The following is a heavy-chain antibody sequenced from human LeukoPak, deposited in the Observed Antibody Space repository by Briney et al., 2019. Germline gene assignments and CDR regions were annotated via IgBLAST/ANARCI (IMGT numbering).Heavy chain of an antibody. CDR2: IYYSGST. Sequence: PSETLSLTCTVSGGSISSSSYYWGWIRQPPGKGLEWIGSIYYSGSTYYNPSLKSRVTISVDTSKNQFSLKLSSVTAADTAVYYCARGRLGTMIVVVMNYNWFDPWGQGTLVTVSS. CDR1: GGSISSSSYY. J-gene: IGHJ5*02. CDR3: ARGRLGTMIVVVMNYNWFDP. D-gene: IGHD3-22*01. V-gene: IGHV4-39*01.